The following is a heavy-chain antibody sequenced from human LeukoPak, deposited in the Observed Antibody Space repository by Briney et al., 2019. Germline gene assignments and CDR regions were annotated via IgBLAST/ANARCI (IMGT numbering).Heavy chain of an antibody. CDR2: IIPILGIA. CDR3: ARDRDAAAGRLEFDY. D-gene: IGHD6-13*01. V-gene: IGHV1-69*04. CDR1: GGTFSSYA. J-gene: IGHJ4*02. Sequence: SVKVSCKASGGTFSSYAISWVRQAPGQGLEWMGRIIPILGIANYAQKFQGRVTITADESTSTAYMELSSLRSEDTAVYYCARDRDAAAGRLEFDYWGQGTLVTVSS.